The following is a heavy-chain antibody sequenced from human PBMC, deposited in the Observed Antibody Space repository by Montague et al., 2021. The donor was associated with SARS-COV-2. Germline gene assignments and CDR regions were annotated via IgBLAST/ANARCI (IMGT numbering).Heavy chain of an antibody. CDR1: GFTFSSYD. CDR3: AREYSAPRWFGEYNRYGMDV. CDR2: IWYDGSNQ. Sequence: SLRLSCAASGFTFSSYDMHWVRQAPGKRLEWVAVIWYDGSNQYYGDSVKGRFTISRDNSKNTLYLQMNSLRAEDTAVYYCAREYSAPRWFGEYNRYGMDVWGQGT. J-gene: IGHJ6*02. V-gene: IGHV3-33*08. D-gene: IGHD3-10*01.